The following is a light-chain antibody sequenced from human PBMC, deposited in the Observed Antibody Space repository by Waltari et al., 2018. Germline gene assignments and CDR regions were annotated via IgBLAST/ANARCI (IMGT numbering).Light chain of an antibody. J-gene: IGLJ2*01. CDR1: SLRSYY. Sequence: SSELTQDPAVSVALGQTVRITCQGDSLRSYYASWYQQKPGQAPVLVIYGKNNRPSGSTDRFSGSSSGNTASWTITGAQAEDEADYYCNSRDSSGNPHVVFGGGTKLTVL. CDR2: GKN. V-gene: IGLV3-19*01. CDR3: NSRDSSGNPHVV.